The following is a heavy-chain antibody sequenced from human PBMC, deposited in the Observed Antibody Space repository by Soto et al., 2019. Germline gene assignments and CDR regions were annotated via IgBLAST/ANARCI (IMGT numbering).Heavy chain of an antibody. CDR3: AKDGQWLVPEPDYFDY. V-gene: IGHV3-30*18. CDR1: GFTFSSYG. D-gene: IGHD6-19*01. CDR2: ISYDGSNK. Sequence: GGSLRLSCAASGFTFSSYGMHWVRQAPGKGLEWVAVISYDGSNKYYADSVKGRFTISRDNSKNTLYLQMNSLRAEDTAVYYCAKDGQWLVPEPDYFDYWGRGTLVTVSS. J-gene: IGHJ4*02.